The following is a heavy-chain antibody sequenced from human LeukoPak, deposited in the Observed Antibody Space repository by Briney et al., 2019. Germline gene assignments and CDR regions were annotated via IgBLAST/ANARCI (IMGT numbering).Heavy chain of an antibody. J-gene: IGHJ4*02. CDR3: ARRSPNSGWPD. D-gene: IGHD5-12*01. Sequence: SETLSLTCTVSGGSISSGGYYWSWIRQHPGKGLEWIGSMYYTGRTYYNPSLKSRVTISVDTSKNQFSLKLSSVTAADTAVYYCARRSPNSGWPDWGQGTLVTVSS. V-gene: IGHV4-39*01. CDR1: GGSISSGGYY. CDR2: MYYTGRT.